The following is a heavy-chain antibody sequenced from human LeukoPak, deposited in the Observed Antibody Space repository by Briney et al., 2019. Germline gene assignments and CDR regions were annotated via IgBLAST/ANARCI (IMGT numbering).Heavy chain of an antibody. V-gene: IGHV1-69*13. Sequence: SVKVSCKASGGTFSSYAISWVRQAPGQGLEWMGGIIPIFGTANYAQKFQGRVTITADESTSTAYMELSSLRSEDTAVYYCARVGTVAGTLPYYYYGMDVWGQGTTVTVSS. J-gene: IGHJ6*02. CDR2: IIPIFGTA. CDR3: ARVGTVAGTLPYYYYGMDV. D-gene: IGHD6-19*01. CDR1: GGTFSSYA.